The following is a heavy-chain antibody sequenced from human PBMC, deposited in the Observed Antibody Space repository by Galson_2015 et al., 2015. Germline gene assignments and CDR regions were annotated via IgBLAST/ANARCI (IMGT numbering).Heavy chain of an antibody. CDR3: ARDPRGVEGVGPTDFDY. CDR2: ITSSTSYI. V-gene: IGHV3-21*01. Sequence: SLRLSCAVSGFSLRSYTMNWVRQAPGKGLEWVSSITSSTSYIYYADSVKGRFTISRDNAKNSLYLQMNSLTAEDTAVYFCARDPRGVEGVGPTDFDYWGQGTLVTVSS. J-gene: IGHJ4*02. CDR1: GFSLRSYT. D-gene: IGHD1-26*01.